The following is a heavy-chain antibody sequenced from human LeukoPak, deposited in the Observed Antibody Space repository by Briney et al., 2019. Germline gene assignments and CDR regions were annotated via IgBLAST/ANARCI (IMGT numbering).Heavy chain of an antibody. CDR1: GFTFSSYV. D-gene: IGHD2-15*01. Sequence: GGSLRLSCAASGFTFSSYVMHWVRQAPGKGLEWVAVISYDGSNKYYADSVKGRFTISRDNSKNTLYLQMNSLRAEDTAVYYCAKGFSEGCSGGSCYSFAFQHWGQGTLVTVSS. CDR2: ISYDGSNK. V-gene: IGHV3-30*18. CDR3: AKGFSEGCSGGSCYSFAFQH. J-gene: IGHJ1*01.